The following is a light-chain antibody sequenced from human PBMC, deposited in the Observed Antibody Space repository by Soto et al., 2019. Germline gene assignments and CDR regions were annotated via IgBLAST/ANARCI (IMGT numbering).Light chain of an antibody. Sequence: QSVLTKPASVTGSPGQSITISCTGTTSDVGSYDLVSWYQQHPGKAPKIMIYEVSKRPSGDSNRFSGSKSGNTASLTISGLQAEDEADYYCCSYAGGRSPYVFGTGTKVTVL. CDR3: CSYAGGRSPYV. CDR1: TSDVGSYDL. V-gene: IGLV2-23*02. CDR2: EVS. J-gene: IGLJ1*01.